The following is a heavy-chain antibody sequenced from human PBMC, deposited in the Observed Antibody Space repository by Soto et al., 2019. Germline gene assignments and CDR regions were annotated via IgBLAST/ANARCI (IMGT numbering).Heavy chain of an antibody. CDR2: IIPIFGTA. J-gene: IGHJ4*02. D-gene: IGHD2-15*01. CDR1: GGTXTSYA. Sequence: SXKVSCTASGGTXTSYAIRWVRQAPGQGLEWIGGIIPIFGTANYAQKFQGRVTITADESTSTAYMELSSLRSEDPAVYYCASGDCSGGSCYYANYYFDYWGQGTLATVSS. V-gene: IGHV1-69*13. CDR3: ASGDCSGGSCYYANYYFDY.